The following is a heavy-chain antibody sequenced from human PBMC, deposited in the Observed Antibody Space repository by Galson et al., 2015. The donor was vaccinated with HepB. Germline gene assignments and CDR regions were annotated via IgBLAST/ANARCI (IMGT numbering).Heavy chain of an antibody. CDR2: IKQDGSEE. V-gene: IGHV3-7*03. D-gene: IGHD6-19*01. Sequence: SGAEVKKPGESLKISCKDSGYSLTNNWIGWVRQAPGKGLEWVANIKQDGSEENYMDSVEGRFTVSRDNAKNSLYLQMNSLRVDDTAVYYCARLSYGARGYGGSYSFDFWGQGTLVTVSS. CDR1: GYSLTNNW. CDR3: ARLSYGARGYGGSYSFDF. J-gene: IGHJ4*02.